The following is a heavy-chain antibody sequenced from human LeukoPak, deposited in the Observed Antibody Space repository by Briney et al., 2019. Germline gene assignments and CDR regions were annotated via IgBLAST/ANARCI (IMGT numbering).Heavy chain of an antibody. Sequence: ASVKVSCKASGYTFTGYYMHWVRQAPGQGLEWMGWINPNSGGTNYAQKFQGRVTMTRDTSISTAYMELSRLRSDDTAVYYCAREHDGSGSWTMTYFYNYYMDVWGKGTTVTVSS. CDR3: AREHDGSGSWTMTYFYNYYMDV. CDR2: INPNSGGT. D-gene: IGHD3-10*01. J-gene: IGHJ6*03. V-gene: IGHV1-2*02. CDR1: GYTFTGYY.